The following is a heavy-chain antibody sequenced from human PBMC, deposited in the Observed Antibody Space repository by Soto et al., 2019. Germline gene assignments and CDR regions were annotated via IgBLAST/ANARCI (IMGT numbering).Heavy chain of an antibody. V-gene: IGHV3-11*06. CDR2: ISPKSTYR. D-gene: IGHD2-21*01. J-gene: IGHJ4*02. CDR1: GFPFSYYY. Sequence: GGSLRLSCPTSGFPFSYYYMSWIRQAPGKGLEWLSHISPKSTYRNYADSVKGRFTISRDNTKSSLFLQMNSLGVEDTAVYYCVRGGGGGLFEHWGQGVLVTVSS. CDR3: VRGGGGGLFEH.